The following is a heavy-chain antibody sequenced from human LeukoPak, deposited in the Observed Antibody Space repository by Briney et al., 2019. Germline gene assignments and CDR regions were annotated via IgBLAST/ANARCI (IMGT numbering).Heavy chain of an antibody. D-gene: IGHD6-19*01. CDR3: TKATKWLAFAS. J-gene: IGHJ4*02. CDR1: GGSTNSHF. V-gene: IGHV4-59*11. Sequence: SETLSLTCTVSGGSTNSHFWSWMRQPPGKGLEWIGNIYNRGTTDYNPSLNSRVTMSVDTSKNQLSLQLTSVTAADTALYYCTKATKWLAFASWGRGTLVTVSS. CDR2: IYNRGTT.